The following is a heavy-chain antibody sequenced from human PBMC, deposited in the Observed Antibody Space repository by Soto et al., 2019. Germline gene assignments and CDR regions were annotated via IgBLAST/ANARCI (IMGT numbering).Heavy chain of an antibody. V-gene: IGHV3-23*01. D-gene: IGHD2-15*01. CDR3: AKRGTYYLDY. J-gene: IGHJ4*02. Sequence: GGSLRLSCAASGFTFDDYAMSWVRQAPGKGLEWVSSINSGGGGTFYSDSVKGRFTISRDNSKNTLYLQINSLRAEDTAVYYCAKRGTYYLDYWGQGALVTVSS. CDR1: GFTFDDYA. CDR2: INSGGGGT.